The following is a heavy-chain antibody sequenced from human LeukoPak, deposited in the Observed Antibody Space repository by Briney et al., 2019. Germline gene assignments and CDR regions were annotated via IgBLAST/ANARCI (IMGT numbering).Heavy chain of an antibody. CDR3: ARGGQLWYYLRGYYYYYMDV. V-gene: IGHV1-18*01. Sequence: ASVKVSCKASGYTFTSYGISWVRQAPGQGLEWMGWISAYNGNTNYAQKLQGRVTMTTDTSTSTAYMELRSLRSEDTAVYYCARGGQLWYYLRGYYYYYMDVWGKGTTVTISS. CDR1: GYTFTSYG. J-gene: IGHJ6*03. D-gene: IGHD5-18*01. CDR2: ISAYNGNT.